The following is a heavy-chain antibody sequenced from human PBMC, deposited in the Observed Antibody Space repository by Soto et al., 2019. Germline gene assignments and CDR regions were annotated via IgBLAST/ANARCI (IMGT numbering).Heavy chain of an antibody. CDR2: ISGSGGST. J-gene: IGHJ5*02. CDR1: GFTFSSYA. D-gene: IGHD5-12*01. CDR3: ASSGYVVNWFDP. V-gene: IGHV3-23*01. Sequence: GGSLRLSCAASGFTFSSYAMSWVRQAPGKGLEWVSAISGSGGSTYYADSVKGRFTISRDNSKNTLYLQMNSLGAEDTAVYYCASSGYVVNWFDPWGQGTLVTVSS.